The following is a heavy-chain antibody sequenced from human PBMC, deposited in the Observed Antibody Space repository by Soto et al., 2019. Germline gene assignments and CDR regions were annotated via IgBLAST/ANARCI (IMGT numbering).Heavy chain of an antibody. Sequence: GGSLRLSCAASGFTFSDYYMSWIRQAPGKGLEWVSYISSSGSTIYYADSVKGRFTISRDNAKNSLYLQMNSLRAEDTAVYYCASSYGDYVRFFDIWGQGTMVTVSS. CDR3: ASSYGDYVRFFDI. CDR1: GFTFSDYY. D-gene: IGHD4-17*01. CDR2: ISSSGSTI. V-gene: IGHV3-11*01. J-gene: IGHJ3*02.